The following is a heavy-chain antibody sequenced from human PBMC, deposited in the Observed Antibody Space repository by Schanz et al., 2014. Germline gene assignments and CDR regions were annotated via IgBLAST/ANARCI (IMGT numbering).Heavy chain of an antibody. V-gene: IGHV3-23*01. J-gene: IGHJ3*02. CDR1: GFTLSNYA. D-gene: IGHD3-10*01. CDR3: AKGRFGELSAFDI. Sequence: EMQLLESGGGLAQPGGSLRLSCAASGFTLSNYAMSWVRQAPGKGLEWVSALSEGGGGTHYADSVRGRFTISRDKSKNTLYLQMNSLRAEDTAVYYCAKGRFGELSAFDIWGQGTMXTVSS. CDR2: LSEGGGGT.